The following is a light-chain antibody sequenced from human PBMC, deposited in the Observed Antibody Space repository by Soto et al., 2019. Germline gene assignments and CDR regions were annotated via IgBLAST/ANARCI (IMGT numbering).Light chain of an antibody. Sequence: DIVMTQSPDSLAVSLGERDTINCKSSQSLLYTSNNKNYLSWYQKKPGQPPKMLIYWASTRESGVPDRFTGSGSGSNFTLTIASLQAEDVAVYYCQQYYTFPRTFGQGSKVEIK. CDR2: WAS. CDR3: QQYYTFPRT. J-gene: IGKJ1*01. CDR1: QSLLYTSNNKNY. V-gene: IGKV4-1*01.